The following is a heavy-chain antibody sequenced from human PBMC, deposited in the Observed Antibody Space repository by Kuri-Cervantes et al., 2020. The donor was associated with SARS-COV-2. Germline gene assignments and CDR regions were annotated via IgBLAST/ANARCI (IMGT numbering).Heavy chain of an antibody. Sequence: GESLKISCAASGFTFSSYDMHCVRQATGKGLEWVSAIGTAGDTYYPGSVKGRFTISRENAKNSLYLQMNSLRAGDTAVYYCARDGQYYYDSSGYYSDWYFDLWGRGTLVTVSS. CDR2: IGTAGDT. V-gene: IGHV3-13*04. D-gene: IGHD3-22*01. CDR3: ARDGQYYYDSSGYYSDWYFDL. J-gene: IGHJ2*01. CDR1: GFTFSSYD.